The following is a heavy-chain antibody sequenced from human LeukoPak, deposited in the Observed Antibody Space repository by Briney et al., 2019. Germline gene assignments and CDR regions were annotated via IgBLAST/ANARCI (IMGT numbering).Heavy chain of an antibody. CDR3: ARDGSVAFIVGATPFDY. V-gene: IGHV1-69*04. D-gene: IGHD1-26*01. CDR2: IIHILGIA. CDR1: GGTFSSYA. Sequence: SEKVSCKASGGTFSSYAISWVRQAPGQGLEWMGRIIHILGIANYAQKFQGRVTITADKSTSTAYMELSSLRSEDTAVYYCARDGSVAFIVGATPFDYWGQGTLVTVSS. J-gene: IGHJ4*02.